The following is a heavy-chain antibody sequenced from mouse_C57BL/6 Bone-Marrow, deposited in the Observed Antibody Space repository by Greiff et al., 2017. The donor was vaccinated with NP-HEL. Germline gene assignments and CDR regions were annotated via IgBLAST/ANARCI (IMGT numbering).Heavy chain of an antibody. J-gene: IGHJ3*01. CDR1: GYTFTSYG. CDR3: APNYDDSSYPFAY. CDR2: IYPRSGNT. Sequence: VKLVESGAELARPGASVKLSCTASGYTFTSYGISWVQQRTGQGLEWIGEIYPRSGNTYYNENFKGKATLTADKSSSTAYMELRSLTSEDSAVYFCAPNYDDSSYPFAYWGQGTLVTVSA. V-gene: IGHV1-81*01. D-gene: IGHD1-1*01.